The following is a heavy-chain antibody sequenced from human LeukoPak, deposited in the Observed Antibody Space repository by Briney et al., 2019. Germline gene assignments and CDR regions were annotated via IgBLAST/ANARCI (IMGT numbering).Heavy chain of an antibody. CDR1: GFTFSSYA. J-gene: IGHJ4*02. V-gene: IGHV3-23*01. CDR3: AKDLAGNQPKGFDY. D-gene: IGHD4-23*01. CDR2: ISGSGGST. Sequence: GGSLRLFCGASGFTFSSYAMSRGRQASGEGVGVGLAISGSGGSTYYADSVKGRFTISRDNSKNTLYLQMNSLRAEDTAVYYCAKDLAGNQPKGFDYWGQGTLVTVSS.